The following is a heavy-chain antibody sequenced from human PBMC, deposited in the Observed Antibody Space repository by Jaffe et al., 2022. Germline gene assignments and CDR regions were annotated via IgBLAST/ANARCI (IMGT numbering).Heavy chain of an antibody. D-gene: IGHD2-2*02. CDR2: IYTSGST. V-gene: IGHV4-61*02. CDR1: GGSISSGSYY. Sequence: QVQLQESGPGLVKPSQTLSLTCTVSGGSISSGSYYWSWIRQPAGKGLEWIGRIYTSGSTNYNPSLKSRVTISVDTSKNQFSLKLSSVTAADTAVYYCARGGGIVVPAAISYYYYMDVWGKGTTVTVSS. J-gene: IGHJ6*03. CDR3: ARGGGIVVPAAISYYYYMDV.